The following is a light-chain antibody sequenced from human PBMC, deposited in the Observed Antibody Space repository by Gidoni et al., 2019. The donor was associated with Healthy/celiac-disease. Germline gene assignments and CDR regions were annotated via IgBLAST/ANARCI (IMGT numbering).Light chain of an antibody. CDR1: KLGDKY. J-gene: IGLJ2*01. V-gene: IGLV3-1*01. CDR2: QDS. CDR3: QAWDSSTAV. Sequence: SYDLTQPPSVSVSPGQTASITCSGDKLGDKYACWYQQKPGQSPVLVIYQDSKRPSGIPERFSGSNSGNTATLTISGTQAMDEADNYCQAWDSSTAVFGGGTKLTVL.